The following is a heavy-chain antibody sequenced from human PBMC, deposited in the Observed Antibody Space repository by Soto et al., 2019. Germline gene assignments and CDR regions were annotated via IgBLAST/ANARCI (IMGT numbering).Heavy chain of an antibody. CDR3: AHRAGLQGNWDGGYFDY. CDR1: GFALSTSGVG. J-gene: IGHJ4*02. CDR2: IYCDDDK. D-gene: IGHD1-1*01. Sequence: QITLKESGPTRVKPTQTLTLTCTFSGFALSTSGVGVGWIRQPPGKAPQWLAFIYCDDDKGYSPSLKSRLTTTTATSENQLVLTMTHMEAVDTASYYCAHRAGLQGNWDGGYFDYWGLGTLVTVSS. V-gene: IGHV2-5*02.